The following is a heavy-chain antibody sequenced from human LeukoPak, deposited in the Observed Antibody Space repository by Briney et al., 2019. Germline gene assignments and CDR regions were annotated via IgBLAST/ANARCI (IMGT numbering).Heavy chain of an antibody. V-gene: IGHV3-30*04. Sequence: PGRSLRLSCALSGFSFNKDAIHWVRQAPGKGLEWVAVMSHYGSERYYADSVKGRFTNSRDASKSTFYLQMDSLRPEDTAVYYCATDPRQAKPDYCDIWGQGTLVIVSS. CDR3: ATDPRQAKPDYCDI. D-gene: IGHD1-14*01. J-gene: IGHJ4*02. CDR1: GFSFNKDA. CDR2: MSHYGSER.